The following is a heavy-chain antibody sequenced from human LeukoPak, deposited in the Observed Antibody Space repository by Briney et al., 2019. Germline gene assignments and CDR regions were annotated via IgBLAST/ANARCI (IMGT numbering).Heavy chain of an antibody. CDR3: AKTVGSSWYFDY. CDR1: GFTFSSYG. Sequence: PGGSLRLSCAASGFTFSSYGMNWVRQAPGKGLEWVALIRYDGSNKYYADSVKGRFTISRDNSKNTLYLQMNSLRAEDTAVYYCAKTVGSSWYFDYWGQGTLVTVSS. D-gene: IGHD6-13*01. V-gene: IGHV3-30*02. CDR2: IRYDGSNK. J-gene: IGHJ4*02.